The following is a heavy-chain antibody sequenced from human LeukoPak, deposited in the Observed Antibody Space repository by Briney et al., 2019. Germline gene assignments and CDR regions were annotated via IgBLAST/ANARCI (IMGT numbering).Heavy chain of an antibody. V-gene: IGHV3-23*01. Sequence: GGSLRLSCAASGFTFSSYAMSWVRQAPGKGLEWVSAISGSGGSTYYADSVKGRFTISRDNSKNTLYLQMNSLRVEDTAVYYCAKWVIAAADTYYFDYWGQGTLVTVSS. D-gene: IGHD6-13*01. CDR2: ISGSGGST. J-gene: IGHJ4*02. CDR1: GFTFSSYA. CDR3: AKWVIAAADTYYFDY.